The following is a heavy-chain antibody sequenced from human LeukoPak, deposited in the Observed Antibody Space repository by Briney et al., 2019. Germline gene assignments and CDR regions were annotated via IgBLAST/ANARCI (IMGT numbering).Heavy chain of an antibody. D-gene: IGHD5-12*01. V-gene: IGHV4-59*01. CDR1: GGSISSYY. CDR3: AREQSSGYDREYFQH. Sequence: SETLSLTCTVSGGSISSYYWSWIRHPPGKGLEWIGYIYYSGSTNYNPSLKSRVTISFDTSRTQFSLKLSSVTAADTAVYYCAREQSSGYDREYFQHWGQDTLVTVSS. CDR2: IYYSGST. J-gene: IGHJ1*01.